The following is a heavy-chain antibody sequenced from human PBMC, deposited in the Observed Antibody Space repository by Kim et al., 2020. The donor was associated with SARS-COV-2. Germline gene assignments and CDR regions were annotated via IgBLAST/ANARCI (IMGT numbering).Heavy chain of an antibody. CDR3: TRIPYYDILTAFPYFDY. D-gene: IGHD3-9*01. Sequence: GGSLRLSCTASGFTFGDYAMSWFRQAPGKGLEWVGFIRSKAYGGTTEYAASVKGRFTISRDDSKSIAYLQMNSLKTEDTAVYYCTRIPYYDILTAFPYFDYWGQGTLVTVSS. V-gene: IGHV3-49*03. CDR1: GFTFGDYA. J-gene: IGHJ4*02. CDR2: IRSKAYGGTT.